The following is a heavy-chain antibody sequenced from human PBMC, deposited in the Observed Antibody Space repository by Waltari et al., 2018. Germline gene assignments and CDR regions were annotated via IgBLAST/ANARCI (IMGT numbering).Heavy chain of an antibody. CDR3: AKDLSLDYYDSSGYYFDY. Sequence: QVQLVESGGGVVQPGRSLRLSCAASGFTFSSYGMHWVRQAPGKGLELVAVIWYDGSNKYYADSVKGRFTISRDNSKNTLYLQMNSLRAEDTAVYYCAKDLSLDYYDSSGYYFDYWGQGTLVTVSS. CDR2: IWYDGSNK. J-gene: IGHJ4*02. D-gene: IGHD3-22*01. CDR1: GFTFSSYG. V-gene: IGHV3-33*06.